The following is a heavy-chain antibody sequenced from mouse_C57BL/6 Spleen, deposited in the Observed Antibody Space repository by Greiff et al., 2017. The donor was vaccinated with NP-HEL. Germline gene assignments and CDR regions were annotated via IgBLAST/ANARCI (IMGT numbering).Heavy chain of an antibody. CDR1: GYSFTGYY. CDR3: ASGRTAQATGGFAY. D-gene: IGHD3-2*02. J-gene: IGHJ3*01. CDR2: INPSTGGT. Sequence: VQLQQSGPELVKPGASVKISCKASGYSFTGYYMNWVKQSPEKSLEWIGEINPSTGGTTYNQKFKAKPTLTADKSSSRAYRQRKSLTSEDSAVDYCASGRTAQATGGFAYWGQGTLVTVSA. V-gene: IGHV1-42*01.